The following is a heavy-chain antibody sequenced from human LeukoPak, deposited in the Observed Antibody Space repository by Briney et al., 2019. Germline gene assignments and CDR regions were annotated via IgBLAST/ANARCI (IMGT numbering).Heavy chain of an antibody. CDR2: INPNSGGT. V-gene: IGHV1-2*02. CDR3: ARGTTVTTSCHDY. J-gene: IGHJ4*02. CDR1: GYTFTGYY. Sequence: ASVKVSCKASGYTFTGYYMHWVRQAPGQGLEWMGWINPNSGGTNYAQKFQGRVTMTRDTSISTAYMELSRLRSDDTAVYYCARGTTVTTSCHDYWGQGTLVTVSS. D-gene: IGHD4-17*01.